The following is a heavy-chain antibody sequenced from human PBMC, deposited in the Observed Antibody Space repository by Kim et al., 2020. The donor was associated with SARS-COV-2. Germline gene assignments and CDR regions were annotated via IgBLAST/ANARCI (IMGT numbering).Heavy chain of an antibody. CDR1: GGSISSGGYY. V-gene: IGHV4-31*03. J-gene: IGHJ6*02. CDR2: IYYSGST. D-gene: IGHD4-17*01. Sequence: SETLSLTCTVSGGSISSGGYYWSWIRQHPGKGLEWIGYIYYSGSTYYNPSLKSRVTISVDTSKNQFSLKLSSVTAADTAVYYCARGTSTAYYYYGMDVWAQGTTVTVSS. CDR3: ARGTSTAYYYYGMDV.